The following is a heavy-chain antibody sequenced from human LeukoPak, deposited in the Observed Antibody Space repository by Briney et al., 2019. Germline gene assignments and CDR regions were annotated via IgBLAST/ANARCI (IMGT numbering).Heavy chain of an antibody. V-gene: IGHV1-69*13. CDR3: ARGYYGDYWTFDY. CDR2: IIPIFGTT. D-gene: IGHD4-17*01. CDR1: GGTFSSYA. Sequence: ASVKVSCKASGGTFSSYAISWVRQAPGQGLEWMGGIIPIFGTTNYAQKFQGRVTITADESTSTAYMELSSLRSEDTAVYYCARGYYGDYWTFDYWGQGTLVTVSS. J-gene: IGHJ4*02.